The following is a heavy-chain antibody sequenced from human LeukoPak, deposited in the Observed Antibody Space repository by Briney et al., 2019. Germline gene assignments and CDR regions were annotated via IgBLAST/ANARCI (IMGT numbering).Heavy chain of an antibody. V-gene: IGHV1-69*13. J-gene: IGHJ4*02. CDR1: GGTFSSYA. Sequence: ASVKVSCKASGGTFSSYAISWVRQAPGQGLEWMGGIIPIFGTANYAQKFQGRVTITADESTSTAYMELSSLRSEDTAVYYCARDLVSPVVGATGDYWGQGTLVTVSS. D-gene: IGHD1-26*01. CDR2: IIPIFGTA. CDR3: ARDLVSPVVGATGDY.